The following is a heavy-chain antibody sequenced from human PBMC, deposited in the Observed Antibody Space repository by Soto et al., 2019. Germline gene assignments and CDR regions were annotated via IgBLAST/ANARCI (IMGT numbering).Heavy chain of an antibody. Sequence: ASVKVSCKASGYTFTAHYIHWVRQAPGQGFEWMGRINPNSGDTSYAQRLQGRVTMTRDTSINTVFMELSSLRSDDTAIYYCVRDQKYFRVNGNWFDSWGQGTLVIVSS. CDR2: INPNSGDT. V-gene: IGHV1-2*02. D-gene: IGHD2-2*01. CDR3: VRDQKYFRVNGNWFDS. CDR1: GYTFTAHY. J-gene: IGHJ5*01.